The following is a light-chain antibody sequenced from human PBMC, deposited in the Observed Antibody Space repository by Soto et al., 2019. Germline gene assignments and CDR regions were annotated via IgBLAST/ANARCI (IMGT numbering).Light chain of an antibody. CDR2: DVS. CDR3: SSYSSSSTPDV. J-gene: IGLJ2*01. CDR1: SSDVGGSNY. V-gene: IGLV2-14*03. Sequence: QSVLTQPASVSGSPGQSITISCTGTSSDVGGSNYISCYQQHPGRDPKLVIYDVSSRPSGVSNRFSGSKSGNTASLTISGLQAEDEADYSCSSYSSSSTPDVFGGGTKLTVL.